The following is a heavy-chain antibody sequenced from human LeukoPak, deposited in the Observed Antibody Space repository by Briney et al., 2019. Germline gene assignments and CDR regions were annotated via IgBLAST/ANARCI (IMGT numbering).Heavy chain of an antibody. J-gene: IGHJ3*02. Sequence: SETLSLTCTVSGGSISSSSYYWGWIRQPPGKGLEWIGSIYYSGSIYYNPSLKSRVTISVDTSKNQFSPQLNSVTPEDTAVYYCARDSFTRWEPKAFDIWGQGTMVTVSS. D-gene: IGHD1-26*01. CDR2: IYYSGSI. CDR1: GGSISSSSYY. CDR3: ARDSFTRWEPKAFDI. V-gene: IGHV4-39*02.